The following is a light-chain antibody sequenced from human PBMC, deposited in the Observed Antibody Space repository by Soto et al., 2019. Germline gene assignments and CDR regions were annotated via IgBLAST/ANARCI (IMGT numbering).Light chain of an antibody. CDR1: SSDIGGYDY. CDR3: SSYAGSNNLV. Sequence: ALTQPPSASGSPGQSVTISCTGTSSDIGGYDYVSWYQQHPGKAPKLIIYEVNKRPSGVPDRFSGSKSGNTASLTVSGLQAEDEADYYCSSYAGSNNLVFAGGTKLTVL. J-gene: IGLJ3*02. V-gene: IGLV2-8*01. CDR2: EVN.